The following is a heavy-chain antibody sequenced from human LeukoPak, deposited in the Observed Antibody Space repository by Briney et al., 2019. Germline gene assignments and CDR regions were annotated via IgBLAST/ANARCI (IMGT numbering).Heavy chain of an antibody. J-gene: IGHJ4*02. CDR2: ISSYSTYI. CDR1: GFTFSDYS. D-gene: IGHD3-22*01. V-gene: IGHV3-21*01. Sequence: GGSLRLSCAASGFTFSDYSMNWVRQAPGKALEWVSFISSYSTYIYYADSLKGRFTISRDNAKNSLYLQMNSLRAEDTAVYYCARDSFAGYDSSGYSSYDYWGQGTLVAVSS. CDR3: ARDSFAGYDSSGYSSYDY.